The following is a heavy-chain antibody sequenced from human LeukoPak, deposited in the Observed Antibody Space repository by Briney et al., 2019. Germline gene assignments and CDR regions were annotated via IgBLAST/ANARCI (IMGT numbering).Heavy chain of an antibody. J-gene: IGHJ3*02. CDR1: GLSFSYHD. D-gene: IGHD1-14*01. Sequence: GGSLRLSCAASGLSFSYHDMYWVRQAPGKGLEFVSSIGADGDRTFYANSVKGRFTISRDNSKGTMYLQMGALRPEDLAVYYCARELGGTKTGGFDIWGQGTVVTVSS. CDR3: ARELGGTKTGGFDI. V-gene: IGHV3-64*01. CDR2: IGADGDRT.